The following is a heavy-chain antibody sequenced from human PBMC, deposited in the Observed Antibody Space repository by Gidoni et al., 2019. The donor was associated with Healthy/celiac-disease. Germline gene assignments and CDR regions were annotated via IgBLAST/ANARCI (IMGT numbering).Heavy chain of an antibody. D-gene: IGHD5-12*01. CDR3: AREGEWLRNYFDY. Sequence: QVQLQESGPGLVKPSETLSLTCAVSGYSISSGYYWGWIRQPPGKGLEWIGSIYHSGSTYYNPSLKSRVTISVDTSKNQFSLKLSSVTAADTAVYYCAREGEWLRNYFDYWGQGTLVTVSS. CDR2: IYHSGST. J-gene: IGHJ4*02. CDR1: GYSISSGYY. V-gene: IGHV4-38-2*02.